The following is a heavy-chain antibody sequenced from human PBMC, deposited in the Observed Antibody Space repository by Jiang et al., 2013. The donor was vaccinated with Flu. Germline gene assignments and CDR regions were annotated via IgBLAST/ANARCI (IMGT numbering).Heavy chain of an antibody. CDR2: LWHDGSNN. CDR1: GFSFSYYR. V-gene: IGHV3-30*02. D-gene: IGHD3-9*01. CDR3: ATLRGSSYDTYLADY. J-gene: IGHJ4*02. Sequence: VQLVESGGGVVQPGGSLGLSCAASGFSFSYYRMHWVRQSPGKGLEWVASLWHDGSNNLYADSVRGRFSISRDNTKNTVYLQMTGLRPEDTALYYCATLRGSSYDTYLADYWGQGTLVTVSS.